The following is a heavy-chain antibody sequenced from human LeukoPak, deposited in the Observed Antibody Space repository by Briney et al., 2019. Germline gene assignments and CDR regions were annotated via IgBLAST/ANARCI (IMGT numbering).Heavy chain of an antibody. D-gene: IGHD2-2*01. J-gene: IGHJ4*02. Sequence: ASVKVSCKASGYTFTVYYMHWVRQAPGQGLGWMAWINPNSGGTYYAQNFHDRITMTRDTSISTAYMELSRLRSDDTAIYYCARANALYCSSTSCLFDYWGQGTLVTVSS. CDR3: ARANALYCSSTSCLFDY. CDR2: INPNSGGT. V-gene: IGHV1-2*02. CDR1: GYTFTVYY.